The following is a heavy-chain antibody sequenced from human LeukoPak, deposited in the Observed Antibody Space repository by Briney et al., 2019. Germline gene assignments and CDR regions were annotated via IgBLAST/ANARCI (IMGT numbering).Heavy chain of an antibody. J-gene: IGHJ4*02. Sequence: ASVTVSCKASGYTFTGYYMHWVRQAPGQGLEWMGWINPNSGGTNYAQKFQGRGTMTRDTSISTAYMELSRLRSDDTAVYYCARPMVRGVIGVFDYWGQGTLVTVSS. CDR2: INPNSGGT. V-gene: IGHV1-2*02. CDR3: ARPMVRGVIGVFDY. D-gene: IGHD3-10*01. CDR1: GYTFTGYY.